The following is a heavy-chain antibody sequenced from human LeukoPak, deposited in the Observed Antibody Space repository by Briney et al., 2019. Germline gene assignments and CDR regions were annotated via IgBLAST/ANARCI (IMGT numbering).Heavy chain of an antibody. J-gene: IGHJ4*02. CDR1: GYSFTDYW. Sequence: GESLKISCKGSGYSFTDYWIGWVRETPEKGLEWMGIIYPGDSDTRYSPSLQGQVTISADKSISTAYLQWSSLKASDSAMYYCARQAGSSRTSYDYWGQGTMVTVSS. CDR2: IYPGDSDT. CDR3: ARQAGSSRTSYDY. D-gene: IGHD2-2*01. V-gene: IGHV5-51*01.